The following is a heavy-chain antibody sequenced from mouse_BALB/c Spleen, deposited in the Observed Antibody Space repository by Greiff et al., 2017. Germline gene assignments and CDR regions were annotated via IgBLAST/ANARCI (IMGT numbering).Heavy chain of an antibody. CDR1: GFTFSSFG. CDR3: AREATVVGTGFAY. V-gene: IGHV5-17*02. J-gene: IGHJ3*01. CDR2: ISSGSSTI. D-gene: IGHD1-1*01. Sequence: EVQVVESGGGLVQPGGSRKLSCAASGFTFSSFGMHWVRQAPEKGLEWVAYISSGSSTIYYADTVKGRFTISRDNPKNTLFLQMTSLRSEDTAMYYCAREATVVGTGFAYWGQGTLVTVSA.